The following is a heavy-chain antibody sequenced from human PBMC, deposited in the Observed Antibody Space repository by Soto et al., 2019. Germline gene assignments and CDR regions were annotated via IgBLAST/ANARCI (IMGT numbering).Heavy chain of an antibody. J-gene: IGHJ6*02. V-gene: IGHV3-7*01. CDR1: GFTFSSYW. CDR2: IKQDGSEN. CDR3: ARDLALGYCSGGSCHYCYYYYGLDV. Sequence: GGSLRLSCAASGFTFSSYWMSWVRQAPGKGLEWVANIKQDGSENYYVDYMKGRFTIPRDNAKNSLYLQMNSLRAEATSVYYCARDLALGYCSGGSCHYCYYYYGLDVWGQGTTVTVSS. D-gene: IGHD2-15*01.